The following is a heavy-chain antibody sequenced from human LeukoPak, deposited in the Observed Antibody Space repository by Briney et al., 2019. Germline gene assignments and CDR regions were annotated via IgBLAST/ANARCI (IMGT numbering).Heavy chain of an antibody. CDR2: IWYDGSNK. Sequence: GRSLRLSCAASGFTFSSYGMHWVRQAPGKGLEWVAVIWYDGSNKYYADSVKGRFTISRDNSKNTLYLQMNSLRAEDTAVYYCARDKSRYDSSGYYPFDYWGQGTLVTVSS. J-gene: IGHJ4*02. CDR1: GFTFSSYG. D-gene: IGHD3-22*01. V-gene: IGHV3-33*01. CDR3: ARDKSRYDSSGYYPFDY.